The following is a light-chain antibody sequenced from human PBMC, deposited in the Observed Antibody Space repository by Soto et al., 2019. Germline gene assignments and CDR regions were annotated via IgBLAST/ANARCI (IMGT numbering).Light chain of an antibody. J-gene: IGKJ1*01. CDR1: QSISTW. Sequence: DIQMTQSPSTLSASVGDRVTITCRASQSISTWLAWYQQKPGKAPKLLIYQASSLESGVPSRFSGSGSGTEFTLTISSLQPDDFATYYCQQYTNTNNPWMFGQGTKVDIK. CDR3: QQYTNTNNPWM. V-gene: IGKV1-5*03. CDR2: QAS.